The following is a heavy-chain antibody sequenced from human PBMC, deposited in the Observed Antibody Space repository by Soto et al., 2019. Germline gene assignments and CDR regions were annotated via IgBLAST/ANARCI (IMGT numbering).Heavy chain of an antibody. CDR2: TYYRSKWYN. D-gene: IGHD2-15*01. Sequence: SQTLSLTCDISGDSVSSNSAAWNWIRQSPSRGLEWLGRTYYRSKWYNDYAVSVRSRITINPDTSKNQFSLQLSSVTPEDTAVYYCARDRPYCTDYSCYSQYFDSWGQGTLVTVSS. V-gene: IGHV6-1*01. J-gene: IGHJ4*02. CDR1: GDSVSSNSAA. CDR3: ARDRPYCTDYSCYSQYFDS.